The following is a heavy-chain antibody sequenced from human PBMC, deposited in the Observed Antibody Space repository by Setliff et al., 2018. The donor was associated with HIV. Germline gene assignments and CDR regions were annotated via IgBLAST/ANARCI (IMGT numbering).Heavy chain of an antibody. J-gene: IGHJ4*02. CDR1: GYSISSDYY. D-gene: IGHD3-3*01. CDR2: IYHSGST. Sequence: SETLSLTCTVSGYSISSDYYWGWIRQPPGKGLEWIGNIYHSGSTYYNPSLKSRVTISVDTSKNQFSLKLTSVTAADTAVYYCARGSYRGSGFFVRYFDFWGQGSLVTVSS. CDR3: ARGSYRGSGFFVRYFDF. V-gene: IGHV4-38-2*02.